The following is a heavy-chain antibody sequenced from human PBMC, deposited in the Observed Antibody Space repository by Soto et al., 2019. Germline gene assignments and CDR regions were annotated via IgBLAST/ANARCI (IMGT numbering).Heavy chain of an antibody. CDR3: ARDRVPTGMDV. CDR2: IYSGGST. Sequence: EVQLVESGGGLVQPGGSLRLYCAASGFTVSSNYISWVRKAPGKGLEWVSVIYSGGSTYYADSVKGRFTISRDNSKNTLYLQMNSLRAEDTAVYYCARDRVPTGMDVWGQGTTVTVSS. CDR1: GFTVSSNY. V-gene: IGHV3-66*01. D-gene: IGHD3-10*01. J-gene: IGHJ6*02.